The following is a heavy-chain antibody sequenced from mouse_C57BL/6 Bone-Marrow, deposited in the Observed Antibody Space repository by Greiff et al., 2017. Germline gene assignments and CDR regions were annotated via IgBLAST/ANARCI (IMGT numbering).Heavy chain of an antibody. D-gene: IGHD1-1*01. J-gene: IGHJ4*01. CDR1: GYTFTSYW. CDR3: ALFMDC. CDR2: IYPSDSEN. V-gene: IGHV1-61*01. Sequence: QVQLQQPGAELVRPGSSVKLSCKASGYTFTSYWMDWVQQRPGQGLEWIGNIYPSDSENHYNQQFKDKATLTVDKSSSTAYMQLSSLTSEDSAVYFCALFMDCWGQGTSVTVSS.